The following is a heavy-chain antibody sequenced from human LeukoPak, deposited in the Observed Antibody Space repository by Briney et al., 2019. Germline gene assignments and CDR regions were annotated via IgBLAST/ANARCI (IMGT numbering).Heavy chain of an antibody. V-gene: IGHV1-18*01. J-gene: IGHJ4*02. CDR2: ISAYNGNT. CDR3: ASVLGVSVAGTPLDY. Sequence: GASVKVSYKASGYTFTSYGISWVRQAPGQGLEWMGWISAYNGNTNYAQKLQGRVTMTTDTSTSTAYMELRSLRSDDTAVYYCASVLGVSVAGTPLDYWSQGTLVTVSS. D-gene: IGHD6-19*01. CDR1: GYTFTSYG.